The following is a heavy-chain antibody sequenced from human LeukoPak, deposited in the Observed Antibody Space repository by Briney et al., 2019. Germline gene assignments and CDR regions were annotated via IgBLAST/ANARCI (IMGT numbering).Heavy chain of an antibody. D-gene: IGHD1-1*01. CDR3: ASQLDPYYYYYGMDV. CDR2: IYSGGST. V-gene: IGHV3-53*01. J-gene: IGHJ6*02. Sequence: PGGSLRLSCAASGLTVSNNYMSWVRQAPGKGLEWVSVIYSGGSTYYADSVKGRFTISGDNFKNTLYLQMNSLRAEDTAVYYRASQLDPYYYYYGMDVWGQGTTVTVSS. CDR1: GLTVSNNY.